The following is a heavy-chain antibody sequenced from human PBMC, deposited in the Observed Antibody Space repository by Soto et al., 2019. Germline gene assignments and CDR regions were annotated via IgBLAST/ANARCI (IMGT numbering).Heavy chain of an antibody. CDR2: IWSDGNKR. CDR3: AKGNSGWTRFDP. J-gene: IGHJ5*02. V-gene: IGHV3-33*06. CDR1: GFMFTNHG. Sequence: AGGSLRLSCAASGFMFTNHGMHWVRQAPGKGLEWVAVIWSDGNKRYYADSVKGRFTVSRDTSNNTLYLQMNNLRAEDTAVYYCAKGNSGWTRFDPWGQGTLVTVSS. D-gene: IGHD6-19*01.